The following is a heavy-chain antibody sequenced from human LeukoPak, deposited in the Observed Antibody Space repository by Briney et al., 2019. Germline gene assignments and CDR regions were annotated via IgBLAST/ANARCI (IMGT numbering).Heavy chain of an antibody. V-gene: IGHV3-74*01. CDR3: ARDPTTGSNGDYG. CDR2: INSDGSST. D-gene: IGHD4-17*01. CDR1: GFTFSGYW. Sequence: GGSLRLSCVASGFTFSGYWMYWVRQAPGKGLVWVSRINSDGSSTSYADSVKGRFTISRDNAENTLYLQMHSLRAEDTAVYYCARDPTTGSNGDYGWGQGTLVTVSS. J-gene: IGHJ4*02.